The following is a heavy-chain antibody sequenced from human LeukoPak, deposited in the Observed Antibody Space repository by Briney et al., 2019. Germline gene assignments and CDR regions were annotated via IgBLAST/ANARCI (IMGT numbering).Heavy chain of an antibody. CDR3: ARDRWGYSYGGD. D-gene: IGHD5-18*01. V-gene: IGHV3-48*03. CDR2: ISSSGSTI. J-gene: IGHJ4*02. Sequence: GGSLRLSCAASGFSFSSYEMNWVRQAPGKGLEWVSYISSSGSTIKYAHSVKGRFTISRDNAKNSLYLQLNSLRAEDTAVYYCARDRWGYSYGGDWGQGTLVTVSS. CDR1: GFSFSSYE.